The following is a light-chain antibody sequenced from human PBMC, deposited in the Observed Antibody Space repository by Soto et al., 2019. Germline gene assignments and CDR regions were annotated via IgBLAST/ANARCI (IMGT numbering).Light chain of an antibody. CDR1: NSNIGAGYD. CDR2: GNS. CDR3: QSYDASLSGFVV. V-gene: IGLV1-40*01. J-gene: IGLJ2*01. Sequence: QSVLTQPPSVSGAPGQRVTISCTGSNSNIGAGYDVHWYQQLPGTAPKLLIYGNSNRPSGFPDRFSGSKSATSASLAITGLQAEDEADYYCQSYDASLSGFVVFGGGTKLTVL.